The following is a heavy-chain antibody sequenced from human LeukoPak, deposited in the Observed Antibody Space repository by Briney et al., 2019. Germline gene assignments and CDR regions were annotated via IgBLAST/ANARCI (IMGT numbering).Heavy chain of an antibody. CDR2: IYYSGST. CDR3: ARGGNMIVVATAFQH. V-gene: IGHV4-59*01. Sequence: SGTLSLTCTVSGGPISSYYWSWIRQPPGKGLEWIGYIYYSGSTNYNPSLKSRVTISVDTSKNQFSLKLSSVTAADTAVYYCARGGNMIVVATAFQHWGQGTLVTVSS. J-gene: IGHJ1*01. CDR1: GGPISSYY. D-gene: IGHD3-22*01.